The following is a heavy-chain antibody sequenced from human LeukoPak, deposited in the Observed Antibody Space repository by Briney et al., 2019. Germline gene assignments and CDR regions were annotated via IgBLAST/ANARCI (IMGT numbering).Heavy chain of an antibody. Sequence: SETLSLTCAVYGGSFSGYYWSWIRQPPGKGLEWIGEINHSGSTNYNPSLKSRVTISVDTSKNQFSLKLSSVTAADTAVYYCARDLAYCGGDCYSFYWYFDLWGRGTLVTVSS. CDR2: INHSGST. CDR1: GGSFSGYY. J-gene: IGHJ2*01. V-gene: IGHV4-34*01. CDR3: ARDLAYCGGDCYSFYWYFDL. D-gene: IGHD2-21*02.